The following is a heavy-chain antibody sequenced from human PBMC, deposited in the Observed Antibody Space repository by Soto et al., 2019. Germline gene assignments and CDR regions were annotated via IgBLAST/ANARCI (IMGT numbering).Heavy chain of an antibody. CDR3: ARDGQRPDTVIRVPDLEV. J-gene: IGHJ6*02. V-gene: IGHV4-59*12. CDR2: VHYSGST. D-gene: IGHD2-2*01. CDR1: GDSISSYY. Sequence: SETLSLTCTVSGDSISSYYWSWIRQPPGKGLEWIGYVHYSGSTSYNPSLKSRVTISRDTSKNQFSLKLNSVTAADTAVYYCARDGQRPDTVIRVPDLEVWGQGTTVTVSS.